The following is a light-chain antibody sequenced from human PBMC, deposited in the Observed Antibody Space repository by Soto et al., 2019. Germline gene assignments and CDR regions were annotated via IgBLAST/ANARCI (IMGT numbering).Light chain of an antibody. Sequence: QSALTQPASVSGSPGQSITISCTGTSSDVGGYNYVSWYQQHPGKAPKLMIYGVTTRPSGVSNRFSGSKSGNTASLTISGLQAEDEADYYCSSYTSSTTLSVVFGGGTKLTVL. V-gene: IGLV2-14*01. J-gene: IGLJ2*01. CDR1: SSDVGGYNY. CDR2: GVT. CDR3: SSYTSSTTLSVV.